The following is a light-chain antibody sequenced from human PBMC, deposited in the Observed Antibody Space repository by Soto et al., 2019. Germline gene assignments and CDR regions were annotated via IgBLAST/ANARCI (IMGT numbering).Light chain of an antibody. J-gene: IGLJ1*01. Sequence: QSALTQPASVSGSPGQSITISCTGTSSDVGGYNYVSWYQQHPGKAPKLMLYDVSNRPSGVSNRFSGSKSGNTASLTISGLQAEDEAHYYCSSYTSSSTLLYVFGTGTKLPVL. CDR2: DVS. CDR1: SSDVGGYNY. CDR3: SSYTSSSTLLYV. V-gene: IGLV2-14*01.